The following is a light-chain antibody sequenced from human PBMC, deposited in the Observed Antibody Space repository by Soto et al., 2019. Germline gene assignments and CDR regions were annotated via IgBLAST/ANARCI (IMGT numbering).Light chain of an antibody. CDR3: MQRLEFPYT. Sequence: EIVMTQTALSLPVTPGEPASISCRSSQSLFNSDDGYTYLDWYLQKPGQPPQLLLYTISYRASGVPDGFSGSGSGTDFKLKISRVEAEDFGVYYCMQRLEFPYTFGQGTKVDIK. CDR2: TIS. V-gene: IGKV2-40*01. J-gene: IGKJ2*01. CDR1: QSLFNSDDGYTY.